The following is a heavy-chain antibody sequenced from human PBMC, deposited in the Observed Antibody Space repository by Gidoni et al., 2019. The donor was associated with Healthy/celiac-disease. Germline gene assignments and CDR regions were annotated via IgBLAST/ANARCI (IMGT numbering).Heavy chain of an antibody. V-gene: IGHV4-31*02. CDR2: IYYSGST. Sequence: LEWIGYIYYSGSTYYNPSLKSRVTISVDTSKNQFSLKLSSVTAADTAVYYCARAPLRYFDWLLDRPGAFDIWGQGTMVTVSS. D-gene: IGHD3-9*01. J-gene: IGHJ3*02. CDR3: ARAPLRYFDWLLDRPGAFDI.